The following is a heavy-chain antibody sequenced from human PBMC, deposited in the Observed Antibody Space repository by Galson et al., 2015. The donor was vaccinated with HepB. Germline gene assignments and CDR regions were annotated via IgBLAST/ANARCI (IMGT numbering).Heavy chain of an antibody. CDR3: ARDRPWGYDSSGTQPSDAFDI. V-gene: IGHV1-46*01. CDR2: INPSGGST. J-gene: IGHJ3*02. D-gene: IGHD3-22*01. Sequence: QSGAEVKKPGASVKVSCKASGYTFTSYYMHWVRQAPGQGLVWMGIINPSGGSTSYAQRFQGRVTMTRDTSTSTVYMELSSLRSEDTAVYYCARDRPWGYDSSGTQPSDAFDIWGQGTMVTVSS. CDR1: GYTFTSYY.